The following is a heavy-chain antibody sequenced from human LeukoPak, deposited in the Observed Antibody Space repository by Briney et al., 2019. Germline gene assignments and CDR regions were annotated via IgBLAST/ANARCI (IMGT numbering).Heavy chain of an antibody. Sequence: NSSETLSLTCAVSGGSISSSNWWSWVRQPPGKGLEWIGEIYHSGSTNYNPSLKSRVTISVDKSKNQFSLKLSSVTAADTAVYYCTTVQKGYYFDYWGQGTLVTVSS. D-gene: IGHD3-10*02. CDR1: GGSISSSNW. J-gene: IGHJ4*02. CDR3: TTVQKGYYFDY. CDR2: IYHSGST. V-gene: IGHV4-4*02.